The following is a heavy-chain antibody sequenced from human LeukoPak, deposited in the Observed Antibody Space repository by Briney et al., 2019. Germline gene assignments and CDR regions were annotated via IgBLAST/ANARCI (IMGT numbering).Heavy chain of an antibody. CDR1: GFTFSSYE. Sequence: GGSLRLSRAASGFTFSSYEMNWVRQAPGKGLEWVSYISSSGSTIYYADSVKGRFTISRDNAKNSLILQMNSLRAEDTAVYYCAREMVVPAATTYYYYGMDVWGQGTTVTVSS. CDR2: ISSSGSTI. V-gene: IGHV3-48*03. D-gene: IGHD2-2*01. CDR3: AREMVVPAATTYYYYGMDV. J-gene: IGHJ6*02.